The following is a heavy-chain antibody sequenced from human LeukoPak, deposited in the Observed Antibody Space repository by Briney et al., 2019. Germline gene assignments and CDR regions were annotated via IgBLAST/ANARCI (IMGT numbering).Heavy chain of an antibody. D-gene: IGHD2-15*01. CDR1: GFSFDNAW. V-gene: IGHV3-53*01. CDR2: IYSGGST. J-gene: IGHJ4*02. CDR3: ARGGGWFPFDY. Sequence: GGSLRLSCAASGFSFDNAWMNWVRQAPGKGLEWVSVIYSGGSTYYADSVKGRFTISRDNSKNTLYLQMNSLRAEDTAVYYCARGGGWFPFDYWGQGTLVTVSS.